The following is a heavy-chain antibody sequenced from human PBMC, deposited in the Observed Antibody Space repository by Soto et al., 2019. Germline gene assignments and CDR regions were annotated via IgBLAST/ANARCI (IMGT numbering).Heavy chain of an antibody. D-gene: IGHD6-6*01. CDR3: ARRYDSSFEF. Sequence: QITLKESGPTLLKPTQTLTLTCTFSGFSLRSLGMAVGWIRQPPGRALEWVALIYWDDEERYSPSLQRRLTITKDTSKNQGVLTMTTMDPVATAPYCCARRYDSSFEFWGQGIPVTVSS. J-gene: IGHJ4*02. CDR1: GFSLRSLGMA. V-gene: IGHV2-5*02. CDR2: IYWDDEE.